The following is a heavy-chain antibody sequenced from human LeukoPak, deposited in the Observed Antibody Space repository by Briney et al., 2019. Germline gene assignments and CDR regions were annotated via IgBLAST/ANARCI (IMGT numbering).Heavy chain of an antibody. D-gene: IGHD3-10*01. CDR3: ARGLGGLD. J-gene: IGHJ4*02. V-gene: IGHV3-43D*04. CDR1: GFNVDDFA. Sequence: GGSLRLSCAASGFNVDDFAMHWVPQTPGKGLEWVAAISWDDDSTYYVDSVKGRFTISRDNSKNSLYLQMNSLRSDDTALYYCARGLGGLDWGQGTLVTVSS. CDR2: ISWDDDST.